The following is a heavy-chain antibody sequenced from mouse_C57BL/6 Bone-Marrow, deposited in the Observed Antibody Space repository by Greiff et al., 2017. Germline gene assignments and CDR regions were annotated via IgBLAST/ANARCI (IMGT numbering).Heavy chain of an antibody. Sequence: EVQRVESGTVLARPGASVKMSCKTSGYTFTSYWMHWVKQRPGQGLEWIGAIYPGNSDTSSNQKFKGKAKLTAVTSASTAYMELSSLTNEDSAVYYCTRCGSLLYWYFDVWGTGTTVTVSS. CDR1: GYTFTSYW. CDR2: IYPGNSDT. CDR3: TRCGSLLYWYFDV. V-gene: IGHV1-5*01. D-gene: IGHD6-1*01. J-gene: IGHJ1*03.